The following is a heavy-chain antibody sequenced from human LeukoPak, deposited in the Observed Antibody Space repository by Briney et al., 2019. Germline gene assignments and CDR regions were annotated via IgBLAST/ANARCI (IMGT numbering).Heavy chain of an antibody. J-gene: IGHJ4*02. CDR3: ARKPDY. CDR1: GFTVSNNY. CDR2: IYSGGST. V-gene: IGHV3-53*01. Sequence: GGSLRLSCAASGFTVSNNYMAWVRQAPGKGLEWVSLIYSGGSTYYADSVKGRFTISRDNSKNTLYLQMNSLRAEDTAIYCCARKPDYWGQGTLVTVSS.